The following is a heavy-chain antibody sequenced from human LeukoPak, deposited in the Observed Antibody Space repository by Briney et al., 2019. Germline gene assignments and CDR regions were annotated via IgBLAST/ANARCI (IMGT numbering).Heavy chain of an antibody. D-gene: IGHD6-19*01. CDR2: ISSSSSYI. V-gene: IGHV3-21*01. CDR3: ARVLGIAVAVDY. CDR1: GFTFSSYS. J-gene: IGHJ4*02. Sequence: GRSLRLSCAASGFTFSSYSMNCVRQAPGKGLEWVSSISSSSSYIYYADSVKGRFTISRDNAKNSLYLQMNSLRAEDTAVYYCARVLGIAVAVDYWGQGTLVTVSS.